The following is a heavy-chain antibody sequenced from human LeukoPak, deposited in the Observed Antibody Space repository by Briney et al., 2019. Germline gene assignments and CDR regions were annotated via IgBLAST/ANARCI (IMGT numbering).Heavy chain of an antibody. CDR1: GFSFSSYS. Sequence: GGSLRLSCAASGFSFSSYSMNWVRQAPGKGLEWVSCISSKSSTMYYADSVKGRFTISRDNAKNSLYLQMNSLRAEDTAVYYCARDPALDYYFDYWGQGSLVTVSS. V-gene: IGHV3-48*01. D-gene: IGHD3/OR15-3a*01. J-gene: IGHJ4*02. CDR2: ISSKSSTM. CDR3: ARDPALDYYFDY.